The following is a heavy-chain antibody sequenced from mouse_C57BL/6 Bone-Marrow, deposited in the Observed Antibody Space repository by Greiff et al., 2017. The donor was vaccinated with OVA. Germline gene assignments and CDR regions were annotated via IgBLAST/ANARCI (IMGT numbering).Heavy chain of an antibody. Sequence: VQLQQSGPELVKPGASVKISCKASSYTFTDYYINWVKQRPGQGLEWIGWIFPGSGSTYSNEKFKGKATLTVDKSSSTAYMLRRRLTSEDSVVYFGARRANYDNDQAWCAYWGQETLVTVSA. D-gene: IGHD2-4*01. J-gene: IGHJ3*01. CDR3: ARRANYDNDQAWCAY. CDR1: SYTFTDYY. CDR2: IFPGSGST. V-gene: IGHV1-75*01.